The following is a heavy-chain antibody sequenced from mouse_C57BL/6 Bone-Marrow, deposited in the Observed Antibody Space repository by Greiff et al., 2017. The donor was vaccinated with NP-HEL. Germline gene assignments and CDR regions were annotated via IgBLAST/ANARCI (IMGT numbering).Heavy chain of an antibody. Sequence: EVQVVESGAELVKPGASVKLSCTASGFNINDYYMHWVKQRTEQGLEWIGRIDPEDGETKYAPKFQGKATITADTSSNTAYLQLSSLTSEDTAVYYCARTYDGFPYWYFDVWGTGTTVTVSS. V-gene: IGHV14-2*01. CDR3: ARTYDGFPYWYFDV. J-gene: IGHJ1*03. D-gene: IGHD2-3*01. CDR2: IDPEDGET. CDR1: GFNINDYY.